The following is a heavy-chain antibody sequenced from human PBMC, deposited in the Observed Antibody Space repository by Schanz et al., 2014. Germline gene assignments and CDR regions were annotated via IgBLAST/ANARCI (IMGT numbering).Heavy chain of an antibody. J-gene: IGHJ4*02. Sequence: EVQLVESGGVVVQPGGSLRLSCVASGLTFDDYAMHWVRQVPGKVLEWVSLISRDGGTTYYADSVKGRFTISRDNSKNSLHLQMNSLRAEDTALYYCAKDKYYGSGTYNYFDYWGQGTLVTVSS. V-gene: IGHV3-43D*03. D-gene: IGHD3-10*01. CDR3: AKDKYYGSGTYNYFDY. CDR1: GLTFDDYA. CDR2: ISRDGGTT.